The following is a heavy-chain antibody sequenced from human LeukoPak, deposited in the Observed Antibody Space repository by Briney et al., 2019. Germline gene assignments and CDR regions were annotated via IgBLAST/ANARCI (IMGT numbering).Heavy chain of an antibody. Sequence: PSETLSLTCAVYGVPVSGYSWSWIRQPPGKGLEWTGEINHSGSANYIPSLKSRVTISIDPSKNQLSLKLRSVTAADTAVYFCASAPRRSSIAGLTYWGQGTLVTVSS. D-gene: IGHD3-10*01. CDR1: GVPVSGYS. CDR3: ASAPRRSSIAGLTY. J-gene: IGHJ4*02. CDR2: INHSGSA. V-gene: IGHV4-34*01.